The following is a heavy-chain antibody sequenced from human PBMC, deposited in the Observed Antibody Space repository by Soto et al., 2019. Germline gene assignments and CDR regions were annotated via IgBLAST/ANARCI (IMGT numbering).Heavy chain of an antibody. D-gene: IGHD3-10*01. CDR1: EFIFRNYW. V-gene: IGHV3-7*03. CDR3: FGGGHADY. Sequence: EVQLVDSGGGLVQPGGSLRLSCAASEFIFRNYWMTWVRQAPGRGLEWVANIKQDGIEKYHAEFVKGRFTLSRDNAKNSMFLQMTNLRVDDTAIYYCFGGGHADYWGRGTLVTVSS. J-gene: IGHJ4*02. CDR2: IKQDGIEK.